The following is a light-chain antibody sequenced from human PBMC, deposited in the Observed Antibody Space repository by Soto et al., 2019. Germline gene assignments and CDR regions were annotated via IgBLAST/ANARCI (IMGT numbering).Light chain of an antibody. V-gene: IGKV3-20*01. CDR1: QSVSSSY. J-gene: IGKJ3*01. Sequence: EIVLTQSPGTLSLSPGERATLSCRASQSVSSSYLAWYQQKPGQAPRLLIYGASSRATGIPDRFSGSGSGTDFTLTISRLEPEDFAVYYCQQYGISPLFTFGHGTKVDIK. CDR2: GAS. CDR3: QQYGISPLFT.